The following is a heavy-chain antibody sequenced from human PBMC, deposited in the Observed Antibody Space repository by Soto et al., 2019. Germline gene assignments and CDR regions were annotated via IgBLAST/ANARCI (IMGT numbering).Heavy chain of an antibody. CDR3: AKYLVVGIAVAARFYYYYGMDV. D-gene: IGHD6-19*01. CDR1: GYTFTSYY. CDR2: INPSGGST. J-gene: IGHJ6*02. V-gene: IGHV1-46*01. Sequence: ASVKVSCKASGYTFTSYYMHWVRQAPGQGLEWMGIINPSGGSTSYAQKFQGRVTMTRDTSTSSVYMELISLRSEDTAVYYCAKYLVVGIAVAARFYYYYGMDVWGQGTTVTVSS.